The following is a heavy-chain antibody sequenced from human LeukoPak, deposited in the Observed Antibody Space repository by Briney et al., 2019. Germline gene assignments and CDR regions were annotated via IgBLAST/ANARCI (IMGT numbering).Heavy chain of an antibody. Sequence: GGSLRLSCAASGFTFSSYAMHWVRQAPGKGLEWVAVISYDGSNKYYADSVKGRFTISRDNSKNTLYLQMNSLRAEDTAVYYCAKSLGYCSGGSCYSGHYYYYYGMDVWGQGTTVTVSS. J-gene: IGHJ6*02. CDR3: AKSLGYCSGGSCYSGHYYYYYGMDV. D-gene: IGHD2-15*01. CDR2: ISYDGSNK. V-gene: IGHV3-30-3*01. CDR1: GFTFSSYA.